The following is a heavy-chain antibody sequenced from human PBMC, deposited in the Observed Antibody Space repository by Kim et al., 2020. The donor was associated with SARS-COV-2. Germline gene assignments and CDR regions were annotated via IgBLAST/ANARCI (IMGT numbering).Heavy chain of an antibody. CDR2: IYYSGST. V-gene: IGHV4-31*03. Sequence: SETLSLTCTVSGGSISSGGYYWSWIRQHPGKGLEWIGYIYYSGSTYYNPSLKSRVTISVDTSKNQFSLKLSSVTAADTAVYYCASHHYGHSTPVYWGQGTLVTVSS. CDR3: ASHHYGHSTPVY. CDR1: GGSISSGGYY. J-gene: IGHJ4*02. D-gene: IGHD4-17*01.